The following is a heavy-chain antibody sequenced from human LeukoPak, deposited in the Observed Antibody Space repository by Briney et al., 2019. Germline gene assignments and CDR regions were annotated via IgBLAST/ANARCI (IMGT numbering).Heavy chain of an antibody. CDR3: ARRRYSGTFDAFDI. D-gene: IGHD1-26*01. CDR2: IYTSEST. CDR1: GGSISSGSYY. J-gene: IGHJ3*02. V-gene: IGHV4-61*02. Sequence: PSETLSLTCTVSGGSISSGSYYWSWIRQPAGKGLEWIGRIYTSESTNYNPSLKSRVTISVDTSKNQFSLKLSSVTAADTAVYYCARRRYSGTFDAFDIWGQGTMVTVSS.